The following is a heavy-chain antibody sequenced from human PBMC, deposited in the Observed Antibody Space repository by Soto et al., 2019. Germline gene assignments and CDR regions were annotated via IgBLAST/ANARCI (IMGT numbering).Heavy chain of an antibody. CDR3: ARGGWRLLPFGL. V-gene: IGHV4-59*01. CDR1: GGSISNYY. CDR2: IYYSGNT. D-gene: IGHD2-21*02. Sequence: PSETRSLNYTVSGGSISNYYCHLVRQPPGKGLEWIGYIYYSGNTNYNPSLQSRVTISVDASKNQISLNLSSVTAADTAIYYCARGGWRLLPFGLWGRGTLVTVT. J-gene: IGHJ4*02.